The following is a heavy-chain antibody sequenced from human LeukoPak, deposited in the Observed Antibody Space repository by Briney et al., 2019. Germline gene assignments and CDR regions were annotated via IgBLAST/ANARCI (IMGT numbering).Heavy chain of an antibody. D-gene: IGHD6-13*01. V-gene: IGHV3-23*01. CDR1: GFTFSSYW. J-gene: IGHJ4*02. CDR3: AGRGKLVYYFDY. Sequence: GGSLRLSCEASGFTFSSYWMSWVRQAPGKGLEWVSSISGSGGNTYYADSVKGRFTISRDNSKNTLSLQMSSLRAEDTAIYYCAGRGKLVYYFDYWGQGTLVPVSS. CDR2: ISGSGGNT.